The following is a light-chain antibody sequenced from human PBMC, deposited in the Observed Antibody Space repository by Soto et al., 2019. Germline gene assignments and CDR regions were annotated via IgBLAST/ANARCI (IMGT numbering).Light chain of an antibody. CDR3: AAWDDSLNGFV. CDR2: TNN. V-gene: IGLV1-44*01. J-gene: IGLJ1*01. CDR1: SSNIGSNT. Sequence: QSVLTQPPSASGAPGQRVTISCSGSSSNIGSNTVNWYQQLPGTAPKLLIYTNNQRPSVVRDRFSGSRSGTSASLDISGLQSEDEADYYCAAWDDSLNGFVFGTGTKVTVL.